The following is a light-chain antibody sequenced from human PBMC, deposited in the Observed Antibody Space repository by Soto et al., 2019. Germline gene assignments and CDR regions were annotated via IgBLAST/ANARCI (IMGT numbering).Light chain of an antibody. CDR3: QQLNSYPLT. CDR1: QAISRS. CDR2: GAS. J-gene: IGKJ4*01. Sequence: DIQLTQSPSFLSASVGDKVTITCRASQAISRSLAWYQQNPGKAPKLLIYGASTLQSGVPSRFSGSGSGKEFTLTIGSLQPEDFETYYCQQLNSYPLTFGGGAKVEMK. V-gene: IGKV1-9*01.